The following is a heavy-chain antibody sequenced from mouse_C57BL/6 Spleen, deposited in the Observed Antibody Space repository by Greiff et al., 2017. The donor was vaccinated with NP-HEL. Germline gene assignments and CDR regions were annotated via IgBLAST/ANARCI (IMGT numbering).Heavy chain of an antibody. CDR1: GYTFTSYD. D-gene: IGHD2-5*01. CDR3: ARRDSTYAMDY. CDR2: IYPRSGTT. Sequence: QVQLQQSGAELARPGASVKLSCKASGYTFTSYDISWVKQSTGQGLEWIGVIYPRSGTTYYNEKFKGKATLTADQSSSPAYMELRRLTAEDAAVYFCARRDSTYAMDYWGQGTSVTVSS. J-gene: IGHJ4*01. V-gene: IGHV1-81*01.